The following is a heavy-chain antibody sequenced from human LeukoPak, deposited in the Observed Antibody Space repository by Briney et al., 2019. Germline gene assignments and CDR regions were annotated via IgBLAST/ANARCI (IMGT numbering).Heavy chain of an antibody. D-gene: IGHD3-16*01. V-gene: IGHV4-31*03. CDR2: IYYSGST. CDR1: GGSISSGGYY. J-gene: IGHJ4*02. CDR3: AKKYYDYVWGSYDSWSFDY. Sequence: SQTLSLTCTVSGGSISSGGYYWSWIRQHPGKGLEWIGYIYYSGSTYYNPSLKSRVTISVDTSKNQFSLKLSSVTAADTAVYYCAKKYYDYVWGSYDSWSFDYWGQGTLVTVSS.